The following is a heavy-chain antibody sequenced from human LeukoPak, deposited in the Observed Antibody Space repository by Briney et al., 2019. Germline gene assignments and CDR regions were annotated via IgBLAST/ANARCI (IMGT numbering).Heavy chain of an antibody. CDR2: ISSSSSYI. V-gene: IGHV3-21*01. CDR3: ARRAYAHSGYDLPYYYYYMDV. CDR1: GFTFSSYS. D-gene: IGHD5-12*01. Sequence: TGGSLRLSCAASGFTFSSYSMNWVRQAPGKGLEWVSSISSSSSYIYYADSVKGRFTISRDNAKNSLYLQMNSLRAEDTAVYYCARRAYAHSGYDLPYYYYYMDVWGKGTTVTVSS. J-gene: IGHJ6*03.